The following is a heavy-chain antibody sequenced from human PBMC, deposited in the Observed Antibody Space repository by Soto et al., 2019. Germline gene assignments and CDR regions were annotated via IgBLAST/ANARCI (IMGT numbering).Heavy chain of an antibody. CDR3: ARATAPCLFDP. V-gene: IGHV4-31*03. D-gene: IGHD1-1*01. CDR2: IYHSGTT. CDR1: GASISTGGYY. Sequence: QVRPQESGPGLVKPSQTLSLTCIVSGASISTGGYYWSWIRQHPGKGLELIGYIYHSGTTYYNPSLESRLSISADSSKNLLSLNLTSVTAADTAIYYCARATAPCLFDPWGQGTLVTVSS. J-gene: IGHJ5*02.